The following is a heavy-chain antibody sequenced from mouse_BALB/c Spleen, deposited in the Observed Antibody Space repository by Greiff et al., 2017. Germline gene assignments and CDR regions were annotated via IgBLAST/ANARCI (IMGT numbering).Heavy chain of an antibody. V-gene: IGHV14-3*02. J-gene: IGHJ4*01. CDR1: GFNIKDTY. CDR2: IDPANGNT. D-gene: IGHD2-14*01. Sequence: EVQLQQSGAELVRSGASVKLSCTASGFNIKDTYMHWVKQRPEQGLEWIGRIDPANGNTKYDPKFQGKATITADTSSNTAYLQLSSLTSEDTAVYYCAREEVRRAMDYWGQGTSVTVSS. CDR3: AREEVRRAMDY.